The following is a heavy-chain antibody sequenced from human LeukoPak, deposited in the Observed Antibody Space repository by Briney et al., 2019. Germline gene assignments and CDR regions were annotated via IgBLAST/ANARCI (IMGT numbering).Heavy chain of an antibody. J-gene: IGHJ4*02. CDR2: ISGSGGST. Sequence: GGSLGLSCAASGFTFSSYAMSWVRQAPGKGLEWVSSISGSGGSTYYADSVKGRFTISRDNSKKTLYLQMNSLRAEDTAVYYCAKDSTGYGSGNYDFWGQGTLVTVSS. CDR1: GFTFSSYA. CDR3: AKDSTGYGSGNYDF. D-gene: IGHD3-10*01. V-gene: IGHV3-23*01.